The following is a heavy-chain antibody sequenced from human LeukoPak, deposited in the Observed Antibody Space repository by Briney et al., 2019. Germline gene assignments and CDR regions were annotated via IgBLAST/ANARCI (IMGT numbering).Heavy chain of an antibody. CDR3: ARDQYSGRFDY. D-gene: IGHD1-26*01. V-gene: IGHV4-59*01. Sequence: SETLSLACNVSGGSISNYYWSWIRQPPGKGLECVGYVYYSGNPDYNPSLKSRVTISIDTSKNQFSLKLSSVTAADTAVYYCARDQYSGRFDYWGQGTLVTVSS. J-gene: IGHJ4*02. CDR2: VYYSGNP. CDR1: GGSISNYY.